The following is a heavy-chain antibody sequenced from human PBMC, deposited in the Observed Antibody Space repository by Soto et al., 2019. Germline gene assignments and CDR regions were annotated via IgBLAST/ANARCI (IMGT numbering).Heavy chain of an antibody. J-gene: IGHJ4*02. Sequence: GGSLRLSCAASGFTFSDYYMSWIRQAPGKGLEWISYIIKSGITTYYADSVKGRFTISSDNANNSLYLQMNSLRAEDTAVYYCARYYYASGSYVFDYWGQGTLVTVSS. CDR3: ARYYYASGSYVFDY. V-gene: IGHV3-11*01. D-gene: IGHD3-10*01. CDR2: IIKSGITT. CDR1: GFTFSDYY.